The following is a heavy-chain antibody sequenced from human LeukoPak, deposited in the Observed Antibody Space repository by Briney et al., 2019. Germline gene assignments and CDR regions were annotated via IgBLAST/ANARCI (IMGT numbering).Heavy chain of an antibody. V-gene: IGHV1-2*02. CDR3: ARPSIVGATENFDY. Sequence: ASVKVSRKASGYTFTGYYMHWVRQAPGQGLEWMGWINPNSGGTNYAQKFQGRVTMTRDTSISTAYMELSRLRSDDTAVYYCARPSIVGATENFDYWGQGTLVTVSS. J-gene: IGHJ4*02. D-gene: IGHD1-26*01. CDR2: INPNSGGT. CDR1: GYTFTGYY.